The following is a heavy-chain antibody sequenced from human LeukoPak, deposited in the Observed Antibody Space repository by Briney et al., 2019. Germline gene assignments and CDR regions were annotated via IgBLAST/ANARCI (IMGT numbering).Heavy chain of an antibody. CDR1: GFTFSSYA. CDR3: AREPRPSGYFDY. D-gene: IGHD2-15*01. V-gene: IGHV3-23*01. J-gene: IGHJ4*02. CDR2: ISGSGDNT. Sequence: GGSLRLSCAASGFTFSSYAMSWVRQAPGKGLEWVSGISGSGDNTYYADSVKGRFTISRDNSKNTLYVQMNSLRAEDTAVYYCAREPRPSGYFDYWGQGTLVTVSS.